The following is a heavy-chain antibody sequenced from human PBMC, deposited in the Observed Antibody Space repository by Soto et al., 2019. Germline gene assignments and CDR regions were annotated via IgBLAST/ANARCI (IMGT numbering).Heavy chain of an antibody. CDR2: ISGYNGNT. V-gene: IGHV1-18*01. Sequence: QVQLVQSGPELKKPGASVKVSCKASGYSFSNYNFCWVRQAPGQGLEWLGWISGYNGNTKYPQKLQGRVTMTTDTFTSTASMELRSLRSDDTAVYYCARDKVWGGFDIWGQGTMVTVSS. J-gene: IGHJ3*02. D-gene: IGHD3-16*01. CDR1: GYSFSNYN. CDR3: ARDKVWGGFDI.